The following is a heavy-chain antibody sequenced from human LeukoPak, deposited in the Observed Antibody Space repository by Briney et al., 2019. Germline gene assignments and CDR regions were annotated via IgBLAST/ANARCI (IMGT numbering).Heavy chain of an antibody. CDR1: GFTFSSYT. D-gene: IGHD7-27*01. Sequence: GGSLRLSCAASGFTFSSYTMSWVRQAPGKGLEWVSTITTSDGNTYYADSVKGRFTVSRDNSKSTLFLQMNSLRAEGTAVYYCAKDGGLWVSAHWGDSWGRGTLVTVSS. V-gene: IGHV3-23*01. CDR3: AKDGGLWVSAHWGDS. J-gene: IGHJ4*02. CDR2: ITTSDGNT.